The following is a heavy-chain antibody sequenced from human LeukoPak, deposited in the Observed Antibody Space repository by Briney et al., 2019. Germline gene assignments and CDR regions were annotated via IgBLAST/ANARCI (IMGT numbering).Heavy chain of an antibody. D-gene: IGHD1-26*01. CDR3: ARTRPQDYATSYMDV. Sequence: SDSLSLTCNVSGDSISSDYWSWIRQTPGKGLEWIGFTFHSGTTDYNPSLQSRATISIDTSRKSFSLKLLSVTAADTAVYYCARTRPQDYATSYMDVWGTGATVTVSS. J-gene: IGHJ6*03. CDR2: TFHSGTT. CDR1: GDSISSDY. V-gene: IGHV4-59*08.